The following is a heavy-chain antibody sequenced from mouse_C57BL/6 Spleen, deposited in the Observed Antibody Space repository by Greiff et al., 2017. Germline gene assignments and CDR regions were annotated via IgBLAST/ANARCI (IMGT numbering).Heavy chain of an antibody. Sequence: EVQRVESGGGLVKPGGSLKLSCAASGFTFSDYGMHWVRQAPEKGLEWAAYISSGSSTIYYADTVKGRFTISRDNAKNTLFLQMTSLRSEDTAMYYCARHYDYDLYAMDYWGQGTSVTVSS. CDR2: ISSGSSTI. J-gene: IGHJ4*01. D-gene: IGHD2-4*01. CDR3: ARHYDYDLYAMDY. CDR1: GFTFSDYG. V-gene: IGHV5-17*01.